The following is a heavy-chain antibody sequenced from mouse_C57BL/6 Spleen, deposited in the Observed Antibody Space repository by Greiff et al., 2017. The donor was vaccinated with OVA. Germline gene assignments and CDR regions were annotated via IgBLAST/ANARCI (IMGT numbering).Heavy chain of an antibody. CDR2: IDPEDGDT. V-gene: IGHV14-1*01. CDR3: TTFYYGSSYGGEDYFDY. Sequence: VHVKQSGAELVRPGASVKLSCTASGFNIKDYNMHWVKQRPEQGLEWIGRIDPEDGDTEYAPKFQGKATMTADTSSNTAYLQLSSLTSEDTAVYYCTTFYYGSSYGGEDYFDYWGQGTTLTVSS. D-gene: IGHD1-1*01. CDR1: GFNIKDYN. J-gene: IGHJ2*01.